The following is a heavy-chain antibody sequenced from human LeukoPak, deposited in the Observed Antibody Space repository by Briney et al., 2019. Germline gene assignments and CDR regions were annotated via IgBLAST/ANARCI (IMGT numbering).Heavy chain of an antibody. CDR1: GFTFSTYG. CDR2: VWYDGTNI. D-gene: IGHD1-26*01. J-gene: IGHJ4*02. Sequence: GGSLRLSCAASGFTFSTYGMHWVRQAPGKGLEWVAVVWYDGTNIHYVDSVKGRFTISRDNSKSTLYLQMNSLTAEDTAVYYCARGGYSGTYFFDYWGQGTPVTVSS. CDR3: ARGGYSGTYFFDY. V-gene: IGHV3-33*01.